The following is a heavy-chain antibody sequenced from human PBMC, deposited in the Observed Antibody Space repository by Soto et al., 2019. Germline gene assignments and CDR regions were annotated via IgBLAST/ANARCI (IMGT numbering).Heavy chain of an antibody. CDR3: ASGGTFSSSWVRFFDY. CDR2: TYYRSKWYN. J-gene: IGHJ4*02. Sequence: SQTLSLTCAISGDSVSSNSAAWNWIRQSPSRGLEWLGRTYYRSKWYNDYAVSVKSRITINPDTSKNQFSLQLNSVTPEDTAVYYCASGGTFSSSWVRFFDYWGQGNLVTVSS. V-gene: IGHV6-1*01. D-gene: IGHD6-13*01. CDR1: GDSVSSNSAA.